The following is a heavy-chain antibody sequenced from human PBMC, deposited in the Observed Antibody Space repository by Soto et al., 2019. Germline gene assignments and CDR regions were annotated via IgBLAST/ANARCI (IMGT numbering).Heavy chain of an antibody. Sequence: EVQLLESGGGLVQPGGSLRLSCAASGFTFSSYAMSWVRQAPGKGLEWVSAISGSGGSTYYADSVKGRFTISRDNSKNTLYLQMNSLRAEDTGVYYCAKDDQSPAVAGISFDYWGQGTLVTVSS. CDR1: GFTFSSYA. J-gene: IGHJ4*02. D-gene: IGHD6-19*01. V-gene: IGHV3-23*01. CDR3: AKDDQSPAVAGISFDY. CDR2: ISGSGGST.